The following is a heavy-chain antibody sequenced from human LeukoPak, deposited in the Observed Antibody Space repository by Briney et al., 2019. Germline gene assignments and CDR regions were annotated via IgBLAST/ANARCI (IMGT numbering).Heavy chain of an antibody. CDR3: ARLTGYSSGSWFDP. Sequence: SETLSLTCTVSGGSISSTSYYWGWIRQPPGKGLEWIGSIYYSGSIYYKPSLKSRVTISVDTAKNQFSLKLSSVTAADTAVYYCARLTGYSSGSWFDPWGQGTLVTVSS. D-gene: IGHD3-9*01. J-gene: IGHJ5*02. V-gene: IGHV4-39*07. CDR1: GGSISSTSYY. CDR2: IYYSGSI.